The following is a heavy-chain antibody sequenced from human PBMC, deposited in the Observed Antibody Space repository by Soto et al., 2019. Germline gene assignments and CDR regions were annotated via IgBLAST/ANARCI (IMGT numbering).Heavy chain of an antibody. CDR1: GYSISSTYY. CDR3: TRIVGAMNIDT. D-gene: IGHD1-26*01. J-gene: IGHJ5*02. V-gene: IGHV4-38-2*01. CDR2: IHHAGST. Sequence: PSETLSLTCAVSGYSISSTYYWGWIRQPPGEGLEWIGSIHHAGSTYYSPSLASRATMSVDTSNNQFSLRLSSVTAADTAMYYCTRIVGAMNIDTWGQRTLVTVSS.